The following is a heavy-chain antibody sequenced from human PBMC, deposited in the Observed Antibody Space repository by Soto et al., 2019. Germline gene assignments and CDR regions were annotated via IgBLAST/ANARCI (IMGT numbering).Heavy chain of an antibody. CDR1: GQSFSGHS. J-gene: IGHJ4*02. D-gene: IGHD1-1*01. CDR2: INESGST. V-gene: IGHV4-34*01. CDR3: ARGSGIVALPGELEDVNYDY. Sequence: QVQLQQWGAGLVKPSETLSLSCAVYGQSFSGHSWAWIRQPPGKGLEWIGEINESGSTYYNPSRKSRVTISTDTSKHQFSLKLSSVSAADTAAYFCARGSGIVALPGELEDVNYDYWGQGTLVNVSS.